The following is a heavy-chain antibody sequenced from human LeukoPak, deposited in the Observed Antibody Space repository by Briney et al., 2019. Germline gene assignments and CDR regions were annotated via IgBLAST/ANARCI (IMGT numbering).Heavy chain of an antibody. CDR1: GYTFTGYY. D-gene: IGHD2-2*01. CDR2: INPNSGGT. J-gene: IGHJ4*02. Sequence: ASVKVSCKASGYTFTGYYMHWVRQAPGQGLEWMGWINPNSGGTNYARKFQGRVTMTRDTSISTAYMELSRLRSDDTAVYYCASLRGRYCSSTSCPEWGQGTLVTVSS. V-gene: IGHV1-2*02. CDR3: ASLRGRYCSSTSCPE.